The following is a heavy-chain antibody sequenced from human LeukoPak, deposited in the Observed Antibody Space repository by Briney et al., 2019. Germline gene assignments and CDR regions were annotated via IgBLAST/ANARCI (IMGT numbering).Heavy chain of an antibody. CDR3: ARRNSSSWRRRDAFDI. CDR2: IYYSGST. D-gene: IGHD6-13*01. CDR1: GGSISSYY. J-gene: IGHJ3*02. Sequence: SETLSLTCTVSGGSISSYYWSWIRQPPGKGLEWIGYIYYSGSTNYNPSLKSRVTISVDTSKNQFSLKLSSVTAADTAVYYCARRNSSSWRRRDAFDIWGQRTMVTVSS. V-gene: IGHV4-59*08.